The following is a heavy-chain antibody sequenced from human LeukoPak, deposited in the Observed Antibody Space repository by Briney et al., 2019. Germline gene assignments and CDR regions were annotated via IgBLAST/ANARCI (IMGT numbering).Heavy chain of an antibody. D-gene: IGHD3-16*01. Sequence: GGSLRLPCAASGFTFEDYAMRWVRQAPGKGLEWVSGITWNSGSIAYADSVKGRFTISRDNAKNSLYLQMNSLRAEDTALYYCAKDTRPWGGFDYRGQGTLVTVSS. CDR3: AKDTRPWGGFDY. V-gene: IGHV3-9*01. J-gene: IGHJ4*02. CDR2: ITWNSGSI. CDR1: GFTFEDYA.